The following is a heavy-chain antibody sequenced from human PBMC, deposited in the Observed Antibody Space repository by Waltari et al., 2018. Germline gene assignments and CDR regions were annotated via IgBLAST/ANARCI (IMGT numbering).Heavy chain of an antibody. CDR1: GEYMSSTDW. D-gene: IGHD2-15*01. CDR3: ARDRGRGIYLDS. Sequence: QLQLQESGPGLVKPSGTLSLTCAVPGEYMSSTDWWSWVRQSPGKGLEWIGQVQRSGRTNYNPSFASRVSVSVDTSTNQFSLKVTSATAADTAVYFCARDRGRGIYLDSWGQGVLVTVSP. CDR2: VQRSGRT. V-gene: IGHV4-4*02. J-gene: IGHJ4*02.